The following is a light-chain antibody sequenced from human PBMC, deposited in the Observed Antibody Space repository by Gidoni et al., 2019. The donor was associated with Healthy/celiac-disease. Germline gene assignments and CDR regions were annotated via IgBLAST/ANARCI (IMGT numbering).Light chain of an antibody. CDR1: QSISSS. V-gene: IGKV1-39*01. Sequence: DIQMTQSPSSLSASVGDRVTITCRASQSISSSLNWYQQKPGKAPKLLIYAASSSQSGVPSRFSGGGSGTEFTLTISSRQPEDVATYYCQQSYSTLTWTFGQGTKVEIK. CDR3: QQSYSTLTWT. CDR2: AAS. J-gene: IGKJ1*01.